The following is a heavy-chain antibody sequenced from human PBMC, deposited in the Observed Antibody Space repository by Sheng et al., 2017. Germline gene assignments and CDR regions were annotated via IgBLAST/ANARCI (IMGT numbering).Heavy chain of an antibody. J-gene: IGHJ5*02. CDR2: ISSSGSTI. Sequence: EVQLVESGGGLVQPGGSLRLSCAASGFTFSSYEMNWVRQAPGKGLEWVSYISSSGSTIYYADSVKGRFTISRDNAKNSLYLQMNSLRAEDTAVYYCAREWYSSSEVGWFDPWGQGTLVTVSS. CDR3: AREWYSSSEVGWFDP. V-gene: IGHV3-48*03. CDR1: GFTFSSYE. D-gene: IGHD6-6*01.